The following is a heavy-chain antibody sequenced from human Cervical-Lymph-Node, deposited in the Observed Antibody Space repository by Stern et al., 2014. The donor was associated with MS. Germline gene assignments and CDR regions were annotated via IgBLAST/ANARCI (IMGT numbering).Heavy chain of an antibody. CDR3: ARALGGDYAD. V-gene: IGHV4-59*01. Sequence: QVQLVESGPGLVKPSETLSLTCTVSGGSISTYFWTWIRQPPGKGLEWIGYIYYTGRTEYNPSLKSRVTISLNTSKNQISLQVTSMTAADTAVYYCARALGGDYADWGQGTLVTVSS. CDR2: IYYTGRT. J-gene: IGHJ4*02. D-gene: IGHD4-17*01. CDR1: GGSISTYF.